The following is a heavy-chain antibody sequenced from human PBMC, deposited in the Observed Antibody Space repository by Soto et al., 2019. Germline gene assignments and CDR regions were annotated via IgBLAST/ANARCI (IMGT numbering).Heavy chain of an antibody. V-gene: IGHV4-39*01. D-gene: IGHD5-12*01. Sequence: QLQLQESGPGLLQPSGTLSLTCTVSGASINSGTYYWGWIRQPPGKGLEWIGSIYYSGSTFYNPSLNGRVTISADTSKNQFSLKLNSVTAADTAVYYCASRLGYGFAMDVWGQGTTVTVSS. J-gene: IGHJ6*02. CDR1: GASINSGTYY. CDR2: IYYSGST. CDR3: ASRLGYGFAMDV.